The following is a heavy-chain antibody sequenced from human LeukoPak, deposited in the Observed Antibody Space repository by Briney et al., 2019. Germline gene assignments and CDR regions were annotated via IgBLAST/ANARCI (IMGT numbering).Heavy chain of an antibody. Sequence: GESLRLSCAASGFTFSSYSMNWVRQAPGKGLEWVSHISSSGGTIYDADSVRGRFTISRDNAKNSLYLQMNSLRDEDTAVYYCARERGYNYGYSDYWGQGTLVTVSS. CDR3: ARERGYNYGYSDY. CDR1: GFTFSSYS. D-gene: IGHD5-18*01. CDR2: ISSSGGTI. J-gene: IGHJ4*02. V-gene: IGHV3-48*02.